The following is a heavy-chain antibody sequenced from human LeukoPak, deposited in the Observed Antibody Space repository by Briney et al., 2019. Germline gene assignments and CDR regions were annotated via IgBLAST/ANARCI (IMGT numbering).Heavy chain of an antibody. D-gene: IGHD2-21*01. V-gene: IGHV3-74*01. Sequence: PGGSLRLSCAASGFTFSSYWMHWVRQAPGKGLVWVSRINSGGSSTNYADSVKGRFTISRVNAKNTLYLQMNSLRAEDTAVYYCVRRDWYYFDYWGQGTLVTVSS. J-gene: IGHJ4*02. CDR2: INSGGSST. CDR3: VRRDWYYFDY. CDR1: GFTFSSYW.